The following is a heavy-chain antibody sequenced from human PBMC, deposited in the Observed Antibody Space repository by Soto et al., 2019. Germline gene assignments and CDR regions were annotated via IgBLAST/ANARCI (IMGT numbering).Heavy chain of an antibody. J-gene: IGHJ6*02. D-gene: IGHD4-4*01. CDR3: ARPNSNYRYFGMDV. V-gene: IGHV4-34*01. CDR1: GGSFSGYY. CDR2: INHSGST. Sequence: SSETLSLTCAVYGGSFSGYYWSWIRQPPGKGLEWIGEINHSGSTNYNPSLKSRVTISVDTSKNQFSLKLSSVTAADTAVYYCARPNSNYRYFGMDVWGQGTTVTVSS.